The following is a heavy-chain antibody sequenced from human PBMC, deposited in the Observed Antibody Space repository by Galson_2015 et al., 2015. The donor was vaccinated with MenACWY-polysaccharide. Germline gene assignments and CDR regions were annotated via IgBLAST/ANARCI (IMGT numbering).Heavy chain of an antibody. CDR2: ISGSGGST. Sequence: SLRLSCAASGFTFSSYAMSWVRQAPGKGLEWVSAISGSGGSTYYADSVKGRFTISRVNSKNTLYLQMNSLRAEDTAVYYCAKKLVGLMVRGVYYYYGMDVWGQGTTVTVSS. CDR1: GFTFSSYA. V-gene: IGHV3-23*01. D-gene: IGHD3-10*01. J-gene: IGHJ6*02. CDR3: AKKLVGLMVRGVYYYYGMDV.